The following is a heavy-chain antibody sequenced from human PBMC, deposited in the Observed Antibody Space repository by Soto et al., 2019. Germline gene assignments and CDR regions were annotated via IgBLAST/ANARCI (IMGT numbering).Heavy chain of an antibody. CDR3: ATPSLPTVTTPGG. J-gene: IGHJ4*02. Sequence: PGGSLRLSCAASGFTFSSYAMHWVRQAPGKGLEWVAVISYDGSNKYYADSVKGRFTISRDNSKNTLYLQMNSQRAEDTAVYYCATPSLPTVTTPGGWGQGTLVTVSS. D-gene: IGHD4-17*01. CDR2: ISYDGSNK. CDR1: GFTFSSYA. V-gene: IGHV3-30-3*01.